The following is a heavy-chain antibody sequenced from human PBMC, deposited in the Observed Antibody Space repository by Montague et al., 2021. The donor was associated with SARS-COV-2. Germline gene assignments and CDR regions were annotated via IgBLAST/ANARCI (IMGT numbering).Heavy chain of an antibody. Sequence: TLSLTCTVSGGSISSGSYYWSWIRQPAGKGLEWIGRISISGSTNYXPSLKSRVTTSVDTSKNQFSLKLSSVTAADTAVYYCARDIAVAGLFDYWGQGTLVTVSS. D-gene: IGHD6-19*01. CDR3: ARDIAVAGLFDY. CDR2: ISISGST. V-gene: IGHV4-61*02. J-gene: IGHJ4*02. CDR1: GGSISSGSYY.